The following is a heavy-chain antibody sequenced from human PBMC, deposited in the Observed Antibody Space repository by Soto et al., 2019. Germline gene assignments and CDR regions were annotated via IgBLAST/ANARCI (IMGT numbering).Heavy chain of an antibody. Sequence: GGSLRLSCAASGFTFSSYAMHWVRQAPGKGLEWVSSISSSSSYIYYADSVKGRFTISRDNAKNSLYLQMNSLRAEDTAVYYCASEPDIVVVVAAQVGIWGQGTMVTVSS. CDR2: ISSSSSYI. D-gene: IGHD2-15*01. V-gene: IGHV3-21*01. CDR1: GFTFSSYA. CDR3: ASEPDIVVVVAAQVGI. J-gene: IGHJ3*02.